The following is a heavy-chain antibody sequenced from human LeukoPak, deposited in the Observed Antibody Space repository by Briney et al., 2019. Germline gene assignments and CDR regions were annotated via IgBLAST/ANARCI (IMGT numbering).Heavy chain of an antibody. Sequence: GGSLRRSCAASRCTFISYAMAGVRQAPGKGLEWVSTTSDSGTGTHYADSVRCRFTISSDNSKNTLYLQMNSLRAEDTAIYYCAMQLWSPGYWGQGTLVTVSS. J-gene: IGHJ4*02. CDR2: TSDSGTGT. CDR3: AMQLWSPGY. D-gene: IGHD1-1*01. CDR1: RCTFISYA. V-gene: IGHV3-23*01.